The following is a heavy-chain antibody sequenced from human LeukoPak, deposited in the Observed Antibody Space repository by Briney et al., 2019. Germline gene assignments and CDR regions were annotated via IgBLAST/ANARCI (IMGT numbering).Heavy chain of an antibody. D-gene: IGHD5-18*01. CDR3: ARPSGYSYGPYYFDY. CDR2: INTNSGGT. J-gene: IGHJ4*02. CDR1: GYTFTGYY. Sequence: ASVKVSCKASGYTFTGYYMHWVRPAPGQGLEWMGWINTNSGGTNYAQKFQGRVTMTRDTSISTAYMELSRLRSDDTAVYYCARPSGYSYGPYYFDYWGQGTLVTVSS. V-gene: IGHV1-2*02.